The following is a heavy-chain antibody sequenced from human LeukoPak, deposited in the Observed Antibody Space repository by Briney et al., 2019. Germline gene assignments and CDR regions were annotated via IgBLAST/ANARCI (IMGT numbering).Heavy chain of an antibody. CDR3: ARASMITFGGVIVY. CDR2: ISSSSSYI. V-gene: IGHV3-21*01. Sequence: GGSLRLSCAASGFTFSSDSMNWVRQAPGKGLEWVSSISSSSSYIYYAVSVKGRFTISRDNAKNSLYLQMNSLRAEDTAVCYCARASMITFGGVIVYWGQGTLVTVSS. CDR1: GFTFSSDS. D-gene: IGHD3-16*02. J-gene: IGHJ4*02.